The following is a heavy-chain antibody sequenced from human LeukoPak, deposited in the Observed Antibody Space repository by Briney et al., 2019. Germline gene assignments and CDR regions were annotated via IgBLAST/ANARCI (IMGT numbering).Heavy chain of an antibody. CDR1: GFTVSSNY. J-gene: IGHJ6*02. Sequence: GGSLRLSCAASGFTVSSNYMSWVRQAPGKGLEWVSVIYSGGSTYYADSVKGRFTISRDNSKNTLYLQMNSLRAEDTAVYYCARGNDVLRFLEWSYGVDVWGQGTTVTVSS. D-gene: IGHD3-3*01. CDR2: IYSGGST. CDR3: ARGNDVLRFLEWSYGVDV. V-gene: IGHV3-66*01.